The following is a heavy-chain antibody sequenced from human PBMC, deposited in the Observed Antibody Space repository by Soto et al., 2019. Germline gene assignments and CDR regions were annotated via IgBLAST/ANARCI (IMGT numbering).Heavy chain of an antibody. V-gene: IGHV4-39*01. D-gene: IGHD3-10*01. CDR3: ARQRRDTMVRGVIMHNYYGMDV. Sequence: SETLSLSCTVSGFSITSSSYYWDWIRQPPGKGLEWIGSIYYSGSTYYNPSLKSRVTISVDTSKNQFSLKLSSVTAADTALYYCARQRRDTMVRGVIMHNYYGMDVWGQGTTVT. CDR1: GFSITSSSYY. J-gene: IGHJ6*02. CDR2: IYYSGST.